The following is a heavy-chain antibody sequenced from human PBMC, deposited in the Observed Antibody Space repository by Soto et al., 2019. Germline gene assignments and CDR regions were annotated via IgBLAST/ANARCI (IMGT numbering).Heavy chain of an antibody. CDR1: GYTFTSYA. V-gene: IGHV1-58*02. D-gene: IGHD6-25*01. J-gene: IGHJ4*02. CDR3: AAGYSSAPDY. Sequence: SVKVSCKASGYTFTSYAIQWVRQARGQRLEWVGWIVVASNDTNYAPKFQGRVTITTDMSTSTAYMELSSLRSEDSALYFCAAGYSSAPDYWGRGTLVTVSS. CDR2: IVVASNDT.